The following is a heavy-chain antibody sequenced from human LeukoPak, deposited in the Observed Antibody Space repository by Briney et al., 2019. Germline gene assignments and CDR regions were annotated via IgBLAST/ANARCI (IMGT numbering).Heavy chain of an antibody. J-gene: IGHJ6*03. CDR3: ARGYCSGGSCYSYYYYNYMDV. D-gene: IGHD2-15*01. CDR2: IHYSGST. Sequence: MPSETLSLTCTVSGGSISSSSHYWGWIRQPPGKGLEWIGSIHYSGSTNYNPSLKSRVTISVDTSKNQFSLKLSSVTAADTAVYYCARGYCSGGSCYSYYYYNYMDVWGKGTTVTVSS. CDR1: GGSISSSSHY. V-gene: IGHV4-39*07.